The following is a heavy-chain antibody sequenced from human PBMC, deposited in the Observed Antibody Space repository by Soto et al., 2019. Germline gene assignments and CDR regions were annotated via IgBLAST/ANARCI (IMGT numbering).Heavy chain of an antibody. J-gene: IGHJ4*02. CDR1: GYSFTSYG. Sequence: QVQLVQSGAEVKKPGASVKVSCKASGYSFTSYGISWVRQAPGQGLEWMGWISAYNGHTDYAQKFQGRVTMTTDTSTSTAYMELRILRSDDTAVYYCASVHQLIGDSWGQGTLVTVSS. V-gene: IGHV1-18*01. CDR2: ISAYNGHT. CDR3: ASVHQLIGDS. D-gene: IGHD2-2*01.